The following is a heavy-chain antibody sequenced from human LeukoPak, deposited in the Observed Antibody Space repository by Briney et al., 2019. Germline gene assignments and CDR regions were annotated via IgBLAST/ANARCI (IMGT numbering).Heavy chain of an antibody. Sequence: PSETLSLTCTVSGGSISSSSYYWGWIRQPPGKGLEWIGSIYYSGSTYYNPSLKSRVTISVDTSKNQFSLKLSSVTAADTAVYYCARSGPEQLVDYWGQGTLVTVSS. J-gene: IGHJ4*02. CDR2: IYYSGST. D-gene: IGHD6-13*01. CDR1: GGSISSSSYY. CDR3: ARSGPEQLVDY. V-gene: IGHV4-39*07.